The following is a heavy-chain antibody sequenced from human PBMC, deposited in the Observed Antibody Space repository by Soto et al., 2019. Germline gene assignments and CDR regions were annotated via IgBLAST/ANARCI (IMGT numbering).Heavy chain of an antibody. J-gene: IGHJ5*02. V-gene: IGHV3-23*01. CDR1: GFTFSSYA. CDR3: ANDRLAWDTLARRVIPNWFDP. Sequence: GGSLRLSCAASGFTFSSYAMSWVRQAPGKGLEWVSAISGSGGSTYYADSVKGRFTISRDNSKNTLYLQMNSLRAEDTAVYYCANDRLAWDTLARRVIPNWFDPWGQGNLVTVSS. CDR2: ISGSGGST. D-gene: IGHD3-10*01.